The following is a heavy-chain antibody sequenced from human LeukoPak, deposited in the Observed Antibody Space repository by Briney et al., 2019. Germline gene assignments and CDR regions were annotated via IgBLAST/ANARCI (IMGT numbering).Heavy chain of an antibody. J-gene: IGHJ4*02. V-gene: IGHV3-66*01. D-gene: IGHD6-19*01. Sequence: GRSLRLSCAASGFTFSSYAMHWVRQAPGKGLEWVSVIYSGGSTYYADSVKGRFTISRDNSKNTLYLQMNSLRAEDTAVYYCARDPDSSGWSTADYWGQGTLVTVSS. CDR2: IYSGGST. CDR1: GFTFSSYA. CDR3: ARDPDSSGWSTADY.